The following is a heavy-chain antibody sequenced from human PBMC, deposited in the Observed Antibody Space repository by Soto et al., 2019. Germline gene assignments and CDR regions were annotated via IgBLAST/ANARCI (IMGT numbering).Heavy chain of an antibody. CDR1: GFTFDDYA. Sequence: EVQLVESGGGLVQPGRSLRLSCAASGFTFDDYAMHWVRQAPGKGLEWVSGISWNSGSIGYADSVKGRFTISRDKAKNSLYMQMNSLRAEDTALYYCAKGSRVQDIEVVEAAEAFDIWGQGRMVTVSS. D-gene: IGHD2-15*01. V-gene: IGHV3-9*01. CDR3: AKGSRVQDIEVVEAAEAFDI. J-gene: IGHJ3*02. CDR2: ISWNSGSI.